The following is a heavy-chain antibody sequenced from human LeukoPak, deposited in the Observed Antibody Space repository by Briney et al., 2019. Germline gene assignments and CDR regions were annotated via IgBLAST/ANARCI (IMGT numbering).Heavy chain of an antibody. V-gene: IGHV4-34*01. Sequence: PSETLSLTCAVYGGSFSGYYWSWIRQPPGKGLEWIGEINHSGSTNYNPSLKSRVTISVDTSKNQFSLKLSSVTAADTAVYYCATRGYSNWFDPWGQGTLVTVSS. CDR3: ATRGYSNWFDP. J-gene: IGHJ5*02. CDR1: GGSFSGYY. D-gene: IGHD3-10*01. CDR2: INHSGST.